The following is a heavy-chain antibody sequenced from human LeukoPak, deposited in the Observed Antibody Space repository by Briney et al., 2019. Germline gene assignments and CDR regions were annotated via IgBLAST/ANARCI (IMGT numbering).Heavy chain of an antibody. J-gene: IGHJ4*02. CDR2: INTYNGNT. Sequence: ASVKVSCKASGYTFSSYGISWVRQAPGQGLEWMGWINTYNGNTNYAQKLQGRVTMTTDTSTSTAYMELRSLRSDDTAVYYCARDSNGYYDSSGYHYFDYWGQGTLVTVSS. D-gene: IGHD3-22*01. CDR1: GYTFSSYG. CDR3: ARDSNGYYDSSGYHYFDY. V-gene: IGHV1-18*01.